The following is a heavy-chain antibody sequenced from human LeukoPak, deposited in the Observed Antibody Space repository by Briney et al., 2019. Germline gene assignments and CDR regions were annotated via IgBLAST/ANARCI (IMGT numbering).Heavy chain of an antibody. CDR3: AKVAVAGLVDY. CDR1: GFTFSSYA. Sequence: GGSLRLSCAASGFTFSSYAMSWVRQAPGKGLEWVSYISSSGSTIYYADSVKGRFTISRDNAKNSLYLQMNSLRAEDTAVYYCAKVAVAGLVDYWGQGTLVTVSS. CDR2: ISSSGSTI. J-gene: IGHJ4*02. D-gene: IGHD6-19*01. V-gene: IGHV3-48*04.